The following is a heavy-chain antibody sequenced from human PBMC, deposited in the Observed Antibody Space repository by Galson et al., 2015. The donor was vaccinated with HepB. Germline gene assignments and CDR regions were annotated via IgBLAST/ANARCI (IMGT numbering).Heavy chain of an antibody. Sequence: SVKVSCKASGGTFSSYAISWVRQAPGQGLEWVGRIIPILGIANYAQKFQGRVTITADKSTSTAYMELSSLRSEDTAVYYCANTYYDIYDPWGQGTLVTVSS. CDR3: ANTYYDIYDP. D-gene: IGHD3-9*01. V-gene: IGHV1-69*04. CDR2: IIPILGIA. CDR1: GGTFSSYA. J-gene: IGHJ5*02.